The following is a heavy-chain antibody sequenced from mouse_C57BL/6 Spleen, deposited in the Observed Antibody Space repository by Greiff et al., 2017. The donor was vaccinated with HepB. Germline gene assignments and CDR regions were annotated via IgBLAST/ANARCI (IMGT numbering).Heavy chain of an antibody. Sequence: QVQLQQSGAELVRPGASVTLSCKASGYTFTDYEMHWVKQTPVHGLEWIGAIDPETGGTAYNQKFKGKAILTADKSSSTAYMELRSLTSEDSAVYYCTRPPLSWDYWGQGTTLTVSS. J-gene: IGHJ2*01. CDR3: TRPPLSWDY. CDR2: IDPETGGT. CDR1: GYTFTDYE. V-gene: IGHV1-15*01. D-gene: IGHD1-1*01.